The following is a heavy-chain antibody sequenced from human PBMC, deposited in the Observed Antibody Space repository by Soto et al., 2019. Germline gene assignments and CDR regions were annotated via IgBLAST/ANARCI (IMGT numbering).Heavy chain of an antibody. CDR3: ARVWSDFFSSTSCYAKRYYYYYMDV. Sequence: SYTLSLTCAVSRGCMSSSNGWGWVRQPPGKGLEWTGEIYHSGSTNYNPSLKSRVTISVDKSKNQFSLKLSSVTAADTAVYYCARVWSDFFSSTSCYAKRYYYYYMDVWGKGTTVTVSS. CDR2: IYHSGST. V-gene: IGHV4-4*02. CDR1: RGCMSSSNG. J-gene: IGHJ6*03. D-gene: IGHD2-2*01.